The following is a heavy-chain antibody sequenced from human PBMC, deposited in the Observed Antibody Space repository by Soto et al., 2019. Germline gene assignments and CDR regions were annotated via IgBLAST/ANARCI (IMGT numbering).Heavy chain of an antibody. V-gene: IGHV3-11*05. CDR3: AIDLRRNSGSYFDY. D-gene: IGHD1-26*01. Sequence: GGSLRLSCAASGFRFSDYYMSWIRQAPGKGLEWISYIDSSGGYTNYADSVKGRFTISRDDAKNSLYLQVSSLRAEDTAIYYCAIDLRRNSGSYFDYWGQGTPVTVSS. J-gene: IGHJ4*02. CDR1: GFRFSDYY. CDR2: IDSSGGYT.